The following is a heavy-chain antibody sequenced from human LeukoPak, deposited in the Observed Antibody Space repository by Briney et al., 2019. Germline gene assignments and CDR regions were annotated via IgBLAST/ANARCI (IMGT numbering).Heavy chain of an antibody. D-gene: IGHD1-26*01. CDR1: GFTFSSYA. CDR3: AKVRNSGSYYDY. V-gene: IGHV3-23*01. J-gene: IGHJ4*02. Sequence: GGSLRLSCAASGFTFSSYAMSWVRQAPGKGLEWVSAISGSGGSTYYADSVKGRFTISRDNSKNTLYLQMNSLRAEDTAVHYCAKVRNSGSYYDYWGQGTLVTVSS. CDR2: ISGSGGST.